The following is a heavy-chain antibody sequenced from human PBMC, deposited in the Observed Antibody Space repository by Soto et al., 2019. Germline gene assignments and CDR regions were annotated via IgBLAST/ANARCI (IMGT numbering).Heavy chain of an antibody. CDR3: ATYGATGSFDY. CDR2: ISSSSTYA. V-gene: IGHV3-11*06. J-gene: IGHJ4*02. Sequence: VQLVESGGGLVKPGGSLRLSCAASGFTFSDYYMSWIRQGPGKGLEWVSYISSSSTYASYADSVKGRFTTSRDNAANSLFLQMNSLRAADTAVYYCATYGATGSFDYWGQGTRVTVSS. D-gene: IGHD1-26*01. CDR1: GFTFSDYY.